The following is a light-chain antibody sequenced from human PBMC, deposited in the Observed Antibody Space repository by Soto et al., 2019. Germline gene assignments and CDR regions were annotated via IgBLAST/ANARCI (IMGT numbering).Light chain of an antibody. CDR1: SSNIVAGYD. J-gene: IGLJ2*01. Sequence: QSVLTKPPSVSGAPGQRGTISCTRSSSNIVAGYDVHWYQQLPGTAPKLLIYGNSNRTSGVPDRFSGSKSGTSASLAITGLQAEDEADYYCQSYDSSLSGSIFGGGTKLTVL. V-gene: IGLV1-40*01. CDR3: QSYDSSLSGSI. CDR2: GNS.